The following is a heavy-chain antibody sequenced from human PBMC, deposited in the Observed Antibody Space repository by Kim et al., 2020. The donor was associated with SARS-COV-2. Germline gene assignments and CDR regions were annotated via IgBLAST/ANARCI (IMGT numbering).Heavy chain of an antibody. Sequence: GGSLRLSCAVSGFTFSTYWMSWVRQAQGKGLEWVANIKQDGSETYYVDSVKGRITISRDNTKNYLYLQMNSLRAGDTAVYYCSRDRCSSTSCFLDYWGQGNLVTVSS. CDR1: GFTFSTYW. D-gene: IGHD2-2*01. V-gene: IGHV3-7*05. CDR2: IKQDGSET. CDR3: SRDRCSSTSCFLDY. J-gene: IGHJ4*02.